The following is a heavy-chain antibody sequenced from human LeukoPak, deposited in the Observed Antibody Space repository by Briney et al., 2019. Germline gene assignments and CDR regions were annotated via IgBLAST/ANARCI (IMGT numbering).Heavy chain of an antibody. J-gene: IGHJ5*02. V-gene: IGHV4-38-2*01. D-gene: IGHD5-12*01. CDR2: IYHSGST. CDR1: GYSISSGYY. Sequence: KTSETLSLTCAVSGYSISSGYYWGWIRQPSGKGLEWIGSIYHSGSTYYNPSLKSRVTISVDTSKNQFSLKLSSVTAADTAVYYCARLTERRVPYSGYERYWFDPWGQGTLVTVSS. CDR3: ARLTERRVPYSGYERYWFDP.